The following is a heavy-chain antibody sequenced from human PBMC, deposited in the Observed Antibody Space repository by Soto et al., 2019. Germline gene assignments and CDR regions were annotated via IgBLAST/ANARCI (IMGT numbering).Heavy chain of an antibody. V-gene: IGHV3-15*01. CDR2: IKSKADGETT. CDR3: TTAFRAGRTTGTS. CDR1: GFTFSNAW. J-gene: IGHJ4*02. D-gene: IGHD4-17*01. Sequence: EVQLVESVGGLVKPGGSLRLSCAASGFTFSNAWMSCVRQAPGKGLEWVGRIKSKADGETTDYAAPVKGRFSISRDDSKNTLYLQMNSLKTEGTAAYYCTTAFRAGRTTGTSRVQGTLVTVSS.